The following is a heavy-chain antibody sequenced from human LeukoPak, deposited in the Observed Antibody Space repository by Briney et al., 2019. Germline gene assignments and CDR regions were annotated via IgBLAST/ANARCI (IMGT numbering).Heavy chain of an antibody. J-gene: IGHJ4*02. CDR3: AREEVVVVPAAAYFDY. D-gene: IGHD2-2*01. Sequence: GASVKVSCKASGYTFTGYYMHWVRQAPGQGLEWMGWINPNSGGTNYAQKFQGRVTTTRDTSISTAYMELSRLRSDDTAVYYCAREEVVVVPAAAYFDYWGQGTLVTVSS. V-gene: IGHV1-2*02. CDR2: INPNSGGT. CDR1: GYTFTGYY.